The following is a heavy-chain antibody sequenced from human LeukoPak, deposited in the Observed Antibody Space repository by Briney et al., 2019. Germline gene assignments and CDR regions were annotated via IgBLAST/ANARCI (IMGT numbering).Heavy chain of an antibody. V-gene: IGHV3-48*04. Sequence: GGSLRLSCAASGFTFSSYWMHWVRQAPGKGLVWVAYISESGSLIYYADSVMGRFTISRDNSKNSLFLQMSSLRAEDTAVYYCARDSGSGTTGNEFDYWGQGTLVSVSS. CDR1: GFTFSSYW. J-gene: IGHJ4*02. CDR2: ISESGSLI. D-gene: IGHD1-1*01. CDR3: ARDSGSGTTGNEFDY.